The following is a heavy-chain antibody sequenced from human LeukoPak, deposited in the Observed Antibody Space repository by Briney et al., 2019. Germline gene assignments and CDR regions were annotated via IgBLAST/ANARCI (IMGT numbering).Heavy chain of an antibody. CDR1: GYSFTSYW. Sequence: GESLKISCKGSGYSFTSYWIGWVRQMPGKGLEWMGIIYPGDSDTRYSPSFQGQVTISPDKSISTAYLQWSSLKASDTAMYYCARHPFYSNYYYGMDVWGQGTTVTVSS. CDR2: IYPGDSDT. J-gene: IGHJ6*02. D-gene: IGHD4-4*01. V-gene: IGHV5-51*01. CDR3: ARHPFYSNYYYGMDV.